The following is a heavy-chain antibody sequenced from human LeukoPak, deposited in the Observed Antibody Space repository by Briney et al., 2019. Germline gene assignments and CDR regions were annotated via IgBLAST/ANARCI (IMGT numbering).Heavy chain of an antibody. CDR1: GYTFTSYG. Sequence: ASVKVSCKASGYTFTSYGISWVRQAPGQGLEWLGWISAYNGNTNYAQKLQGKVTMTTDTSTSTAYMELRSLRSDDTAVYYCARDLFGPGATNFDYWGQGTLVTVSS. V-gene: IGHV1-18*01. D-gene: IGHD1-26*01. CDR3: ARDLFGPGATNFDY. CDR2: ISAYNGNT. J-gene: IGHJ4*02.